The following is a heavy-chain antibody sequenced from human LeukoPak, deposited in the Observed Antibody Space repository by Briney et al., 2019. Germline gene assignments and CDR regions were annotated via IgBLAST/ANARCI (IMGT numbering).Heavy chain of an antibody. V-gene: IGHV4-34*01. CDR1: GGSFSSYY. CDR3: ARLLAGAYYYYYMDV. CDR2: INHSGST. J-gene: IGHJ6*03. Sequence: SETLSLTCAVYGGSFSSYYWTWIRQPPGKGLEWIGEINHSGSTNYNPSLKSRVTISVDTSKNQFSLKLSSVTAADTAVYYCARLLAGAYYYYYMDVWGKGTTVTISS. D-gene: IGHD6-13*01.